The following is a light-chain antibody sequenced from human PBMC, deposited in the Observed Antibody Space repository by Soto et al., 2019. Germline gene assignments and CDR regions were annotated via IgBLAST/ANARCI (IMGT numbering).Light chain of an antibody. CDR2: DVS. CDR3: SSFTTSTTYG. J-gene: IGLJ1*01. CDR1: SSDIGGYNS. Sequence: QSVLTQPASVSGSPGQSITISCTGTSSDIGGYNSVSWYQQHPGKAPQLMIFDVSRRPSGVSNRFSGSMSANTASLTISGLQTEDEADYYCSSFTTSTTYGFGTGTKSPS. V-gene: IGLV2-14*03.